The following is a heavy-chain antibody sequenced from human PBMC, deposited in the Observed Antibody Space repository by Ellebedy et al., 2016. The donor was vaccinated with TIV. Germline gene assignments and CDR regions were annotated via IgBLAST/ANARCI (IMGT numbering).Heavy chain of an antibody. D-gene: IGHD6-13*01. J-gene: IGHJ5*02. Sequence: SVKVSXXASGGTFSSYAISWVRQAPGQGLEWMGGIIPIFGTANYAQKFQGRVTITADESTSAAYMELSSLRSEDTAVYYCARALGTAAAGNNWFDPWGQGTLVTVSS. V-gene: IGHV1-69*13. CDR1: GGTFSSYA. CDR3: ARALGTAAAGNNWFDP. CDR2: IIPIFGTA.